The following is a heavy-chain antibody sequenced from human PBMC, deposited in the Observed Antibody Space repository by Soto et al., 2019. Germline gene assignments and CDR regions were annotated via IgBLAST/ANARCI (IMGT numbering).Heavy chain of an antibody. Sequence: GGPLRLSCAASGFTFSTYAFHWVRQAPGKGLEWLSVISYDGREKYYADSVKGRFTISRDSSKNTVYLQMNSLRAEDTAVYYCARDPLAVTGSFVDYWGQGTLVTVSS. CDR3: ARDPLAVTGSFVDY. CDR2: ISYDGREK. D-gene: IGHD6-19*01. V-gene: IGHV3-30-3*01. J-gene: IGHJ4*02. CDR1: GFTFSTYA.